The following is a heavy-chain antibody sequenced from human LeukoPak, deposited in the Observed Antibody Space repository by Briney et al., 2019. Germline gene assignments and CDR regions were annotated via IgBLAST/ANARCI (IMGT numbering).Heavy chain of an antibody. CDR1: GYTFTSYY. CDR2: INPSGGNT. CDR3: ARDAIAAAGSFDY. J-gene: IGHJ4*02. Sequence: ASVKVPCKASGYTFTSYYMHWVRQAPGQGLEWMGLINPSGGNTRYAQKFQGRVTMTRDTSTTTVYMELSSLRSEDTAVYYCARDAIAAAGSFDYRGQGTLVIVSS. V-gene: IGHV1-46*01. D-gene: IGHD6-13*01.